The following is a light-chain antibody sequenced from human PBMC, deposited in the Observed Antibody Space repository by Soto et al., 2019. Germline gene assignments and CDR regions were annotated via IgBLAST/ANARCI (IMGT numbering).Light chain of an antibody. V-gene: IGLV2-14*01. CDR1: SSDLGAYNY. Sequence: QSALTQPASVSGSPGQSITISCTGTSSDLGAYNYVSWYQQHPGKAPKLLIYGVSNRPSGVSDRFSGSKSGITASLTISGLQAEDEADYYCSSFTTFSTVVFGGGTKLTV. CDR3: SSFTTFSTVV. CDR2: GVS. J-gene: IGLJ2*01.